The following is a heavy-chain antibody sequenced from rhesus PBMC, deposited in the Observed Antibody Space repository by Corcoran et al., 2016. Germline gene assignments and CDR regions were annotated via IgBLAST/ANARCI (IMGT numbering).Heavy chain of an antibody. D-gene: IGHD1-44*01. CDR1: DDSIINKY. J-gene: IGHJ4*01. Sequence: QVQLQESGPGLVKPSETLSLTCAVSDDSIINKYWSWVRQPPGKGLEWIGRSSGSGGSTHSHPPLKSRVTISIDTSKELLSLRLRSVTAADTAVYYCAEGGPNSPYWGQGVLVTVSS. CDR2: SSGSGGST. CDR3: AEGGPNSPY. V-gene: IGHV4-173*01.